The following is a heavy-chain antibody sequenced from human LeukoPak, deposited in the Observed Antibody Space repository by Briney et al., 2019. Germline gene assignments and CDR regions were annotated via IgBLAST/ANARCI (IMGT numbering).Heavy chain of an antibody. V-gene: IGHV4-31*03. CDR1: GGSISSGGYY. Sequence: SETLSLTCTVSGGSISSGGYYWSWIRQHPGKGLEWIGYIYYSGSTYYNPSLKSRVTISVDTSKNQFSLKLSSVTAADTAVYYCASGGSSSSWYGEYWFDPWGQGTLVTVSS. CDR3: ASGGSSSSWYGEYWFDP. D-gene: IGHD6-13*01. CDR2: IYYSGST. J-gene: IGHJ5*02.